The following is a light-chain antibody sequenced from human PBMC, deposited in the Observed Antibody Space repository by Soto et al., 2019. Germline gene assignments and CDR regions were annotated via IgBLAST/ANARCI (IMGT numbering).Light chain of an antibody. J-gene: IGKJ2*01. V-gene: IGKV3-15*01. CDR3: HQYNNWPTYT. CDR1: QSVSTN. Sequence: EIVMTQSPATLSVFPGERATLSCRASQSVSTNLAWYQQKPGQAPRLLIYGASARATGIPARFSGSGSGTEFTLTISSLQSENFAVNYCHQYNNWPTYTFGQGTKLEIK. CDR2: GAS.